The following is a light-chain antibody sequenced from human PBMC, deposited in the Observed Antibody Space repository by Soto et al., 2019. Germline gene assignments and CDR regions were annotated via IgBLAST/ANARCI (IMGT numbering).Light chain of an antibody. V-gene: IGLV2-8*01. CDR2: EVT. CDR1: SSDVGGYNY. CDR3: SSYAGSNNWV. Sequence: QSALTQPPSASGSPGQSVTISCTGTSSDVGGYNYVSWYQQHPGKAPKLMLYEVTKRPSGVPDRFSGSKSGNTASLTVSGLQAEDDADYYCSSYAGSNNWVFGGGTKVTVL. J-gene: IGLJ3*02.